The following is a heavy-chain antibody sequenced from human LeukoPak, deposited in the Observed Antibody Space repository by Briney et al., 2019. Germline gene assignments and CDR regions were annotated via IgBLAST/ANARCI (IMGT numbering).Heavy chain of an antibody. Sequence: GRSLRLSCVASGFTFDEYAMHWVRQAPGKGLEWVSGISWNSGSIGYADSVKGRFTISRDNAKNSLYLQMNSLRAEDTALYYCAKIGGDHDYWGQGTLVTVPS. D-gene: IGHD5-24*01. CDR3: AKIGGDHDY. J-gene: IGHJ4*02. CDR1: GFTFDEYA. CDR2: ISWNSGSI. V-gene: IGHV3-9*01.